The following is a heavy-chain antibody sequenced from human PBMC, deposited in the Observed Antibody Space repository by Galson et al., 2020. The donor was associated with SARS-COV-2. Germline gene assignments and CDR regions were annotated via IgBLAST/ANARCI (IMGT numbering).Heavy chain of an antibody. J-gene: IGHJ4*02. CDR2: INPNSGGT. CDR3: ARSEEISVVALGY. Sequence: ASVKVSCKASGYTFTGYYMHWVRQAPGQGLEWMGWINPNSGGTNYAQQFQGRVTMTRDTSISTAYMELGRLRSDDTAVYYCARSEEISVVALGYWGQGTLVSVSS. D-gene: IGHD2-2*01. V-gene: IGHV1-2*02. CDR1: GYTFTGYY.